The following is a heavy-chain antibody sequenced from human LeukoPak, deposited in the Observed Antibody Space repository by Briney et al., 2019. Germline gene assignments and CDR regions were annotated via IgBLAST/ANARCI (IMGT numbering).Heavy chain of an antibody. V-gene: IGHV4-39*07. CDR2: IYYSGST. D-gene: IGHD4-17*01. J-gene: IGHJ5*02. CDR3: ARDQPSAHTDGDHNWFDP. Sequence: PSETLSLTCTVSGGSISSSSYYWGWIRQPPGKGLEWIGSIYYSGSTYYNPSLKSRVTISVDTSKNQFSLKLSSVTAADTAVYYCARDQPSAHTDGDHNWFDPWGQGTLVTVSS. CDR1: GGSISSSSYY.